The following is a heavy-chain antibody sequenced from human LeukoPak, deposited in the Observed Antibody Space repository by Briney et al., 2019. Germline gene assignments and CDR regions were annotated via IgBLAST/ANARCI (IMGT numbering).Heavy chain of an antibody. J-gene: IGHJ4*02. CDR1: GGSISRDGNL. D-gene: IGHD2-21*02. CDR3: ASHGEGIGDCYRN. V-gene: IGHV4-39*01. Sequence: SETLSLTCAVSGGSISRDGNLWGWIRQPPGKGLEWIGTISHGGRTYYNPSLKSRVTVSLETTKNQFSRNLSSVTAADTAVYSCASHGEGIGDCYRNWGQGTLVTVYS. CDR2: ISHGGRT.